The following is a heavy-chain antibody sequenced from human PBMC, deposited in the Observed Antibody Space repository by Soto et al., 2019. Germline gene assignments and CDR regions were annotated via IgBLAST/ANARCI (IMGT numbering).Heavy chain of an antibody. CDR3: AKIMQADLGAYYFDY. J-gene: IGHJ4*02. V-gene: IGHV4-34*01. Sequence: SETLSLTCAAYGGSFSGYYWSWIRQPPGKGLEWIGGINRSGSTNYNPSLKSRVTLSVDTSNNQFSLRLSSVTAADTAVYYCAKIMQADLGAYYFDYWAQGTLVSVSS. D-gene: IGHD2-15*01. CDR1: GGSFSGYY. CDR2: INRSGST.